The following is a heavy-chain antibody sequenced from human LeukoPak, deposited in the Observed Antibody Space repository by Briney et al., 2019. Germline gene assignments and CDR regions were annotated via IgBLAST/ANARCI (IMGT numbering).Heavy chain of an antibody. D-gene: IGHD1-26*01. CDR1: GGSISSYY. CDR3: VRSYSGSYLNWFDP. J-gene: IGHJ5*02. Sequence: PSETLSLTCTVSGGSISSYYWSWIRQPPGKGLEWIGYIYYSGSTNYNPSLKSRVTISVDTSKNQFSLKLSSVTAADTAVYYCVRSYSGSYLNWFDPWGQGTLVTVSS. CDR2: IYYSGST. V-gene: IGHV4-59*01.